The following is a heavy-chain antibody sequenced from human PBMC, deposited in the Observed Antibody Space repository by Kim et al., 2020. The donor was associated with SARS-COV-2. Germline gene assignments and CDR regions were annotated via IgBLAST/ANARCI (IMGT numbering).Heavy chain of an antibody. D-gene: IGHD3-16*01. V-gene: IGHV4-31*02. J-gene: IGHJ5*02. Sequence: TYYNPSLKGRVTISVDTSKNQFSLKLSSVTAADTAVYYCARGNGGGWFDPWGQGTLVTVSS. CDR3: ARGNGGGWFDP. CDR2: T.